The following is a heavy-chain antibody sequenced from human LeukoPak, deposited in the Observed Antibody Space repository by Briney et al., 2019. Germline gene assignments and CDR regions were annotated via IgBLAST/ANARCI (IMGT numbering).Heavy chain of an antibody. Sequence: GGSLRLSCEASGFTFSTYEMNWVRQTPGKGLEWVSCIGSSGSTIYYADSVKGRFTISRDNARNSLYLQMDNLRAEDTGVYYCARDFYDGFALDYWGQGTLVTVSS. D-gene: IGHD2/OR15-2a*01. V-gene: IGHV3-48*03. CDR3: ARDFYDGFALDY. CDR2: IGSSGSTI. J-gene: IGHJ4*02. CDR1: GFTFSTYE.